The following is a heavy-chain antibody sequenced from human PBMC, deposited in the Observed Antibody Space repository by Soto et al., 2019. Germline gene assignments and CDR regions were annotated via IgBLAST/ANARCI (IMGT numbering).Heavy chain of an antibody. D-gene: IGHD3-3*01. CDR1: GGSISSGGYY. CDR2: IYYSGST. CDR3: ARGGEEYDFWSGFYFDY. Sequence: QVQLQESGPGLVKPSQTLSLTCTVSGGSISSGGYYWSWIRQHPGKGLEWIGYIYYSGSTYYNPSLKSRFTISVDTSKNQFSLKLSSVTAADTAVYYCARGGEEYDFWSGFYFDYWGQGTLVTVSS. V-gene: IGHV4-31*03. J-gene: IGHJ4*02.